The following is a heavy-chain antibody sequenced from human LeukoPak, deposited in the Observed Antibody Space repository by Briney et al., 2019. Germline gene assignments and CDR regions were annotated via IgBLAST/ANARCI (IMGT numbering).Heavy chain of an antibody. D-gene: IGHD3-10*01. CDR2: IYYSGST. CDR1: GGSISSSSYY. V-gene: IGHV4-39*07. Sequence: PSETLSLTCTVSGGSISSSSYYWGWIRQPPGKGLEWIGSIYYSGSTYYNPSLESRVTISVDTSKNQFSLKLSSVTAADTAVYYCVRESITMVRGLIDYWGQGTLVTVSS. CDR3: VRESITMVRGLIDY. J-gene: IGHJ4*02.